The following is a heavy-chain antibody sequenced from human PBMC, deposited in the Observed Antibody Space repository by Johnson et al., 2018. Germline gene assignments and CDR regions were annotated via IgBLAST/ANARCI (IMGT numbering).Heavy chain of an antibody. CDR1: GFTFSNYA. CDR2: SSDSGDHT. V-gene: IGHV3-23*04. D-gene: IGHD1-14*01. Sequence: VQLVESGGYLVEPGGSLRLSCAASGFTFSNYAMTWVRQAPGKGLEWVAASSDSGDHTYYADSVKGRFTISRDDAKKTLYLQLNSLRVDDTALYYCAKEGIAARRNYYMNVWGKGTTVTVSS. J-gene: IGHJ6*03. CDR3: AKEGIAARRNYYMNV.